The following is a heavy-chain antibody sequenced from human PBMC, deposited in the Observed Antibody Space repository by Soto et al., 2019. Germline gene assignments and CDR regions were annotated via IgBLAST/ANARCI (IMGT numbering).Heavy chain of an antibody. CDR1: GYTFTGYY. J-gene: IGHJ6*02. Sequence: ASVKVSCKASGYTFTGYYMHWVRQAPGQGLEWMGWINPNSGGTNYAQKFQGWVTMTRDTSISTAYMELSRLRSDDTAVYYCARDRTTVTTFGYYYYYGMDVWGQGXTVTVYS. CDR3: ARDRTTVTTFGYYYYYGMDV. D-gene: IGHD4-17*01. V-gene: IGHV1-2*04. CDR2: INPNSGGT.